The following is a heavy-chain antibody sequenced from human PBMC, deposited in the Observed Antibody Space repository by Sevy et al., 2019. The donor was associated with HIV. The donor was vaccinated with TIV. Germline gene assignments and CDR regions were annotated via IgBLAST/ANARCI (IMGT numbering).Heavy chain of an antibody. Sequence: GGSLRLSCTASGFTVGGNYMSWVRQAPGKGLEWVSVIYSGGSTYYADSVKGRFTISRDTSKTTLYLQMNSLRFEDTAVYYCASTSCSGGSCYSLNDAWGQGTLVTVSS. J-gene: IGHJ4*02. D-gene: IGHD2-15*01. CDR3: ASTSCSGGSCYSLNDA. CDR1: GFTVGGNY. CDR2: IYSGGST. V-gene: IGHV3-66*02.